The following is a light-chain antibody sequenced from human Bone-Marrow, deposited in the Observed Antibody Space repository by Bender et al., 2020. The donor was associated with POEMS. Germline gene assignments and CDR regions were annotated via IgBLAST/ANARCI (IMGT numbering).Light chain of an antibody. CDR3: CSYASANTYV. CDR2: EVT. Sequence: QSALTQPASVSGSPGQSITISCTGTSSDVGANNYVSWFQQHPGKAPKLIIYEVTKRPSGVSNRFSASKSGDTASLTISGLQAEDEADYSCCSYASANTYVFGGGTKLTVL. CDR1: SSDVGANNY. V-gene: IGLV2-14*01. J-gene: IGLJ2*01.